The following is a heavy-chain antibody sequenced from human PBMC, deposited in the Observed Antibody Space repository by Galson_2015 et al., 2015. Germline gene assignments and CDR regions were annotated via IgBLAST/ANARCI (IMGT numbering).Heavy chain of an antibody. D-gene: IGHD2-2*01. CDR1: GFTFRSYW. V-gene: IGHV3-21*05. CDR2: ISSSGSYT. CDR3: ATQSLYCSSTTCFNI. Sequence: SLRLSCAASGFTFRSYWMNWVRQAPGKGLEWVSYISSSGSYTNYPDSVRGRFTISRDNAKNLLSLQMDSLRAEDTAVYYCATQSLYCSSTTCFNIWGQGTMVTVSS. J-gene: IGHJ3*02.